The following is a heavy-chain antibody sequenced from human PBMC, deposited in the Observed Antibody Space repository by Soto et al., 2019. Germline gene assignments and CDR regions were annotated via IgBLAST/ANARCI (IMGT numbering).Heavy chain of an antibody. CDR2: IYYSGST. CDR3: ARSLCFGELSGCYGMEV. D-gene: IGHD3-10*01. CDR1: GGSISSGGYY. V-gene: IGHV4-31*03. J-gene: IGHJ6*02. Sequence: SETLSLTCTVSGGSISSGGYYWSWIRQHPGKGLEWIAYIYYSGSTYYNPSLKSRVTISVDTSKNQFSLKLSSVTAADTAVYYCARSLCFGELSGCYGMEVWGQGTTVTVSS.